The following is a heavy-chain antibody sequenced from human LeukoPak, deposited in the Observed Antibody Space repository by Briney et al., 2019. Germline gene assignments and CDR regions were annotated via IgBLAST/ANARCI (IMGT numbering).Heavy chain of an antibody. Sequence: GGCLRLSCAASGFTVSSNYMTWVRQAPGKGLEWFSVIYSGGSTYYADSVKGRFTISRDNSKNTLYLQMNSLRAEDTAAYYCTRNWGSDNWFDPWGQGTLVTVSS. CDR3: TRNWGSDNWFDP. J-gene: IGHJ5*02. CDR1: GFTVSSNY. CDR2: IYSGGST. V-gene: IGHV3-53*01. D-gene: IGHD7-27*01.